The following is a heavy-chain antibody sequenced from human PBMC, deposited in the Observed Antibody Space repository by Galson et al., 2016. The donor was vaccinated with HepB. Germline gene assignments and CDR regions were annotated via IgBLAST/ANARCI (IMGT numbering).Heavy chain of an antibody. D-gene: IGHD4-11*01. V-gene: IGHV4-30-4*01. CDR2: IYCPVRN. CDR3: ARGVGFYSYYLFDY. CDR1: GASISAGDHY. J-gene: IGHJ4*02. Sequence: TLSLTCTVSGASISAGDHYWSWIRQSPGKGLQWIGHIYCPVRNDYNPSLKSRVKIFVDASKNQFSLNLTSVTAADTAVYYCARGVGFYSYYLFDYWGPGTLGAVSS.